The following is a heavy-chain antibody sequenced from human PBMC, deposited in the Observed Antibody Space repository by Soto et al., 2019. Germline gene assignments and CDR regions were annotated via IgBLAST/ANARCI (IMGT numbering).Heavy chain of an antibody. CDR1: GGSFSGYY. CDR3: ARGRRYYYASGSFPYYYYYGMDV. Sequence: SETLSLTCAVYGGSFSGYYWSWIRQPPGKGLEWIGEINHSGSTNYNPSLKSRVTISVDTSKNQFSLKLSSVTAADTAVYYCARGRRYYYASGSFPYYYYYGMDVWGQGTTVTVSS. V-gene: IGHV4-34*01. CDR2: INHSGST. D-gene: IGHD3-10*01. J-gene: IGHJ6*02.